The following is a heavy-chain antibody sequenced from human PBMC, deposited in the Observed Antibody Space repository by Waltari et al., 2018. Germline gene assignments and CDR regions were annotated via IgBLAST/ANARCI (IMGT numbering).Heavy chain of an antibody. CDR2: ISSSGSTI. CDR3: ASSSTSDAFDI. J-gene: IGHJ3*02. Sequence: EVQLVESGGGLVQPGGSLRLSCAASGFTFSRYDMNWVRQAPGKGLEWVSYISSSGSTIYYADSVKGRFTISRDNAKNSLYLQMNSLRAEDTAVYYCASSSTSDAFDIWGQGTMVTVSS. V-gene: IGHV3-48*03. D-gene: IGHD2-2*01. CDR1: GFTFSRYD.